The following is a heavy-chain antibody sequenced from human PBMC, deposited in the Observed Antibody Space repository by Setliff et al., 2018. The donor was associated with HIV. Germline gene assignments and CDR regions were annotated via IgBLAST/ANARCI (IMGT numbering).Heavy chain of an antibody. CDR1: GYTFTAYY. D-gene: IGHD5-18*01. V-gene: IGHV1-2*02. CDR3: VRGLGYSYGLVY. J-gene: IGHJ4*02. CDR2: INPNSGGT. Sequence: ASVKVSCKASGYTFTAYYMHWVRQAPGQGLEWMGWINPNSGGTTYAQKFQGRVTMTRDTSISTAYMELSRLRSDDTAVYYCVRGLGYSYGLVYWGQGTLVTVSS.